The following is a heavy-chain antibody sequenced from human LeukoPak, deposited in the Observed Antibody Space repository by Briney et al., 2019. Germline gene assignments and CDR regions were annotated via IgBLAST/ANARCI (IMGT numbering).Heavy chain of an antibody. V-gene: IGHV1-69*13. J-gene: IGHJ4*02. CDR2: IIPIFGTA. D-gene: IGHD3-22*01. CDR1: GGTFSSYA. CDR3: ARSRGGVDSSGYYYFDY. Sequence: SVKVSCKASGGTFSSYAISWVRQAPGQGLEWMGGIIPIFGTANYAQKFQGRVTITADESTSTAYMELSSLRSEDTAVYYCARSRGGVDSSGYYYFDYWGQGTLVTVSS.